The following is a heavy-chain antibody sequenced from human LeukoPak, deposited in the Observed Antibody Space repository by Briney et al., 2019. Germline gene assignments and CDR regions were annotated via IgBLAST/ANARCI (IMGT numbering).Heavy chain of an antibody. Sequence: SETLSLTCAVSGDSISSGGYSWNWIRQPPGKGLECIGYVYSSGSAYYNPSLKSRVTMSVDTSKNQFSLKLSFVTAADTAVYYCARDARSGSYYVGYYYYYMDVWGKGTTVTVSS. V-gene: IGHV4-30-4*07. D-gene: IGHD1-26*01. CDR2: VYSSGSA. J-gene: IGHJ6*03. CDR3: ARDARSGSYYVGYYYYYMDV. CDR1: GDSISSGGYS.